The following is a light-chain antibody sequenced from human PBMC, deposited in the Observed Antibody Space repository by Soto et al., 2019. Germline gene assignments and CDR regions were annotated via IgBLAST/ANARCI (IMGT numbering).Light chain of an antibody. Sequence: QSALTQPASVSGSPGQSIAISCTGTSSDVGSYNSVSWYQQYPRKAPKLMIHDVNNRPSRISDRFSGSKSGNTASLTISGLQAEDEADYYCSSFTASTSYVFGTGTKLTVL. CDR1: SSDVGSYNS. V-gene: IGLV2-14*03. CDR3: SSFTASTSYV. CDR2: DVN. J-gene: IGLJ1*01.